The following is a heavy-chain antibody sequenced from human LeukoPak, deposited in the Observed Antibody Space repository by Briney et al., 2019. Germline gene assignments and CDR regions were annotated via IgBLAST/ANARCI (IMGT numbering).Heavy chain of an antibody. J-gene: IGHJ4*02. D-gene: IGHD5-12*01. V-gene: IGHV4-39*07. CDR3: ARGLSGYSR. CDR1: GASISSSSYY. Sequence: SETLSLTCTVSGASISSSSYYWGWIRQPPGKGLEWIGSCHYSGSTSYNPSLKGRVTISVDTSKNQFSLKLSSVTAADTAVYYCARGLSGYSRWGQGTLVTASS. CDR2: CHYSGST.